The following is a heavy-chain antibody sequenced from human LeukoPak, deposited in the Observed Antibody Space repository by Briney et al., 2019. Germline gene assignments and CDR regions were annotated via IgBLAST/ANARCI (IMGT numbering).Heavy chain of an antibody. CDR3: ARTTEGGYTYNYFYYYYMDV. Sequence: SETLSLTCTVSGYSISSGYYWGWIRQPPGKGLEWIGSIYHSGSTYYNPSLKSRVTISVDTSKNQFSLKLSSVTAADTAVYYCARTTEGGYTYNYFYYYYMDVWDKGTTVTISS. V-gene: IGHV4-38-2*02. CDR1: GYSISSGYY. J-gene: IGHJ6*03. CDR2: IYHSGST. D-gene: IGHD5-18*01.